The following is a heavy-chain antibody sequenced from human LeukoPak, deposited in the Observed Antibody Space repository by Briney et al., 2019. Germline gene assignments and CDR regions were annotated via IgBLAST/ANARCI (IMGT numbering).Heavy chain of an antibody. CDR3: AKGMEYSSSQGVFDY. Sequence: GGSLRLSCAASGFTFSSYAMSWVRQAPGKGLEWASAISGSGGSTYYADSVKGRFTISRDNSKNTLYLQMNSLRAEDTAVYYCAKGMEYSSSQGVFDYWGQGTLVTVSS. CDR2: ISGSGGST. V-gene: IGHV3-23*01. J-gene: IGHJ4*02. D-gene: IGHD6-6*01. CDR1: GFTFSSYA.